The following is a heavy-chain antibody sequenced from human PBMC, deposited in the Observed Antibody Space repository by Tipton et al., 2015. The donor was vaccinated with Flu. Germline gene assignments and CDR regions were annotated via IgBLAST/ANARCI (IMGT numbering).Heavy chain of an antibody. J-gene: IGHJ4*02. CDR1: GFTFSDYW. D-gene: IGHD6-13*01. CDR2: IKQDGSEK. CDR3: ARAIAAAGDF. V-gene: IGHV3-7*04. Sequence: CAATGFTFSDYWMSWVRQAPGKGLEWVANIKQDGSEKYYVDSVKGRFTISRDNAKNSVYLQMNSLRAEDTAVYYCARAIAAAGDFWGQGTLVTVSS.